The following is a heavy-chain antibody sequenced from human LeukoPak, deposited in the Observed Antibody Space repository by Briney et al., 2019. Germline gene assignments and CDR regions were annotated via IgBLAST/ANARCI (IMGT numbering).Heavy chain of an antibody. D-gene: IGHD2-15*01. J-gene: IGHJ4*02. CDR2: ISWNSGST. CDR1: GFTFDDYA. V-gene: IGHV3-23*01. CDR3: AKEGEYCSGGSCSGD. Sequence: GGSLRLSCAASGFTFDDYAMHWVRQAPGKGLEWVSGISWNSGSTYYADSVKGRFTISRDNSKNTLYLQMNSLRAEDTAVYYCAKEGEYCSGGSCSGDWGQGTLVTVSS.